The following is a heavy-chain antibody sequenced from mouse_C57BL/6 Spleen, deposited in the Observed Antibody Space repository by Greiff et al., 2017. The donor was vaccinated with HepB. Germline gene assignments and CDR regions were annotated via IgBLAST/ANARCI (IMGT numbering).Heavy chain of an antibody. CDR3: VRGYDNFDY. CDR1: GYTFTDYY. CDR2: IYPGSGNT. V-gene: IGHV1-76*01. J-gene: IGHJ2*01. D-gene: IGHD2-2*01. Sequence: QVQLQQSGAELVRPGASVKLSCKASGYTFTDYYINWVKQRPGQGLEWIARIYPGSGNTYYNEKFKGKATLTAENSSSTAYMQLSSLTSEDSAVYFCVRGYDNFDYWGQGTTLTVSS.